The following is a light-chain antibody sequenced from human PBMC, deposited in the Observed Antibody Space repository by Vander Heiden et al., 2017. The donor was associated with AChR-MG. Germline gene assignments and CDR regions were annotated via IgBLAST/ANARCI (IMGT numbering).Light chain of an antibody. Sequence: QSVLAPPPSASGTPGQRVTVSCSWSRSNIGSTSVSWYQQVPGRAPKLLIHSDDHRPSGVPDGFSGSRSGTSASLAITGLQSEDEAVYYCATWDDSLTAYFFGPGTTVTVL. V-gene: IGLV1-44*01. J-gene: IGLJ1*01. CDR3: ATWDDSLTAYF. CDR2: SDD. CDR1: RSNIGSTS.